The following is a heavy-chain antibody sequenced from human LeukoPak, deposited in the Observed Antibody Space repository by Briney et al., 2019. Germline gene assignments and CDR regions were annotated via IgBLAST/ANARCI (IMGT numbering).Heavy chain of an antibody. J-gene: IGHJ4*02. CDR1: GGTFSSYA. CDR2: IIPIFGTA. D-gene: IGHD4-17*01. V-gene: IGHV1-69*06. CDR3: ARDLLGYGDNY. Sequence: SVKVSCKASGGTFSSYAISWVRQAPGQGLEWMGGIIPIFGTANYAQKFQGRVTITADKSTSTAYMELSSLRSEDTAAYYCARDLLGYGDNYWGQGTLVTVSS.